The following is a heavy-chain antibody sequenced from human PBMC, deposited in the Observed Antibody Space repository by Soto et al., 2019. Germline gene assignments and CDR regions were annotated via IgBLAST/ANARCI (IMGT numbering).Heavy chain of an antibody. Sequence: ASVKVSSKASGYTFTTYGISWLRQVPGQGLEWMGWINTFSDRTNYPQEFQGRVSMTTEKSTNTVYMELRGLRSSDTALYYCARDYTGQGYFDYWGQGILVTVSS. CDR3: ARDYTGQGYFDY. CDR2: INTFSDRT. D-gene: IGHD2-8*02. J-gene: IGHJ4*03. CDR1: GYTFTTYG. V-gene: IGHV1-18*04.